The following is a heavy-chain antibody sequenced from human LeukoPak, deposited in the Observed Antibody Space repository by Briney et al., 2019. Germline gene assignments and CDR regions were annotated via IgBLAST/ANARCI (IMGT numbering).Heavy chain of an antibody. D-gene: IGHD4-17*01. CDR3: ARDLVTVTKGFDI. V-gene: IGHV4-59*11. CDR2: ISHIGRT. J-gene: IGHJ3*02. Sequence: PSETLSLACAVSGDSFSSHYWTWIRQSPGTGLEWIGYISHIGRTNYNPSLKSRVTISIDTSKNQFSLKLRSVTAADTAVYYCARDLVTVTKGFDIWGQGTMVSVSS. CDR1: GDSFSSHY.